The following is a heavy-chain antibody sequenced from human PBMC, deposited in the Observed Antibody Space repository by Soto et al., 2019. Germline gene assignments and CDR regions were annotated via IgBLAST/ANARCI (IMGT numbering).Heavy chain of an antibody. CDR1: GGSFSGYY. CDR2: INHSGST. J-gene: IGHJ6*02. V-gene: IGHV4-34*01. Sequence: QVQLQQWGAGLLKPSETLSLTCAVYGGSFSGYYWSWIRQLPGKGLEWIGEINHSGSTNYNPSLKSRVTISVDTSKNQFSLKLSSVTAADTAVYYCARDPSRRGYCSSTSCYSGYYYYGMDVWGQGTTVTVSS. CDR3: ARDPSRRGYCSSTSCYSGYYYYGMDV. D-gene: IGHD2-2*02.